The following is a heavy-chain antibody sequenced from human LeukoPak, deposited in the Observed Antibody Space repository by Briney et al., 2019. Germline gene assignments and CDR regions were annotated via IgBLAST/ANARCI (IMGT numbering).Heavy chain of an antibody. D-gene: IGHD2-21*01. CDR1: GGSISSYY. Sequence: SETLSLTCTVSGGSISSYYWSWIRQPAGKGLEWIGRIYTSGSTNYNPSLKSRVTMSVDTSKNQFSLKLRSVTAADTAVYYCARSRSRPLLPPLPKSQYYFDYWDQGTLVTVSS. CDR3: ARSRSRPLLPPLPKSQYYFDY. CDR2: IYTSGST. J-gene: IGHJ4*02. V-gene: IGHV4-4*07.